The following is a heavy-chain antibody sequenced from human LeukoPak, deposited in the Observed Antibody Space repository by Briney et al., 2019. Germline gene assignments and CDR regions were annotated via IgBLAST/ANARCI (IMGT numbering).Heavy chain of an antibody. CDR2: FDPEDGET. CDR3: ARDYVEMSTVRDFGH. Sequence: ASVTVSCKVSGYTLTELSMHWVRQAPGRALEWMAGFDPEDGETIYAQKFQGRVTMTTDTSTSTAYMELRSLRSDDTAVYFCARDYVEMSTVRDFGHWGQGTLVTVSS. J-gene: IGHJ4*02. CDR1: GYTLTELS. V-gene: IGHV1-24*01. D-gene: IGHD5-24*01.